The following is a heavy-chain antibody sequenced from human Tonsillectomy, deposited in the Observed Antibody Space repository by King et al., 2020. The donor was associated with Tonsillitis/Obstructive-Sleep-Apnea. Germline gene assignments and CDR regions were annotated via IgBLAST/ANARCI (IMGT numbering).Heavy chain of an antibody. V-gene: IGHV1-69*01. J-gene: IGHJ5*02. CDR3: ARFGRNYGDYEDWFDP. D-gene: IGHD4-17*01. CDR1: GGTFSSYA. Sequence: VQLVQSGAEVKKPGSSVKVSCKASGGTFSSYAISWVRQAPGQGLEWMGGIIPIFGTANYAQKFQGRVTITADESTSTADMELSSLRSEDTAVYYCARFGRNYGDYEDWFDPWGQGTLVTVSS. CDR2: IIPIFGTA.